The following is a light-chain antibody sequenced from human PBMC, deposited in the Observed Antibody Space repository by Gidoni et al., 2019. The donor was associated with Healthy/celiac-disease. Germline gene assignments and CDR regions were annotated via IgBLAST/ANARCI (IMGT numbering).Light chain of an antibody. CDR1: QGISSY. CDR3: QQYYSYPPT. CDR2: AAS. J-gene: IGKJ1*01. V-gene: IGKV1-8*01. Sequence: AIRMTQSPSSFSASTGDRVTITCRASQGISSYLAWYQQKPGKAPKLLIYAASTLQSGVPSRFSGSGSWTDFTLTISCLQSEDFATYYCQQYYSYPPTFCQGTKVEIK.